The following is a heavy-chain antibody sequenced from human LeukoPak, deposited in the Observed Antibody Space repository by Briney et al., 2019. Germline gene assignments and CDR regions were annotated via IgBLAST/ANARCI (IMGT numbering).Heavy chain of an antibody. CDR1: GFPFSSYG. CDR2: IWPDGSNK. CDR3: ARHNHGYDWDY. Sequence: GGSLRLSCAASGFPFSSYGMHWVRQAPGKGLVWVAVIWPDGSNKYYGDSVKGRFTVSRDNSKNTLYLQMNSLRAEDTAVYYCARHNHGYDWDYWGQGTLVTVSS. V-gene: IGHV3-33*01. D-gene: IGHD5-12*01. J-gene: IGHJ4*02.